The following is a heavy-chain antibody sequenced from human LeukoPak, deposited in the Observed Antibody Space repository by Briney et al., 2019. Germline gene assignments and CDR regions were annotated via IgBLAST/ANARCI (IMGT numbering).Heavy chain of an antibody. CDR2: ISAYNGNT. CDR3: ARGIVVVPAAYDYYYYIDV. CDR1: GYTFTSYG. Sequence: ASVKVSCKASGYTFTSYGISWVRQAPGQGLEWMGWISAYNGNTKYAQKLQGRVTMTTDTSTSTAYMELRSLRSDDTAVYYCARGIVVVPAAYDYYYYIDVWGKGTSITVSS. J-gene: IGHJ6*03. V-gene: IGHV1-18*01. D-gene: IGHD2-2*01.